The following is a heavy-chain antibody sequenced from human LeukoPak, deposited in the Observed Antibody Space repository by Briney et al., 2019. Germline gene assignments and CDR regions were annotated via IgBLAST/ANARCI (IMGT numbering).Heavy chain of an antibody. J-gene: IGHJ4*02. CDR3: AKDHQLSGRYFDWLPFDY. CDR2: ISGSGGST. D-gene: IGHD3-9*01. CDR1: GFTFSSYG. V-gene: IGHV3-23*01. Sequence: GGSLRLSCAASGFTFSSYGMSWVRQAPGKGLEWVSAISGSGGSTYYADSVKGRFTISRDNSKNTLYLQMNSLRAEDTAVYYCAKDHQLSGRYFDWLPFDYWGQETLVTVSS.